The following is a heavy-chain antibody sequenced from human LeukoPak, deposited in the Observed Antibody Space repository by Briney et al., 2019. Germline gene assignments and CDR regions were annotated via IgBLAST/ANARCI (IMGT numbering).Heavy chain of an antibody. CDR1: GFTVSSNY. Sequence: GGSLRLSCAASGFTVSSNYMSWVRQAPGEGLEWVSVIYSGGSTYYADSVKGRFTISRDNSKNTLYLQMNSLRAEDTAVYYCARDLLRGYAYYGMDVWGQGTTVTVSS. D-gene: IGHD5-12*01. V-gene: IGHV3-66*01. CDR2: IYSGGST. J-gene: IGHJ6*02. CDR3: ARDLLRGYAYYGMDV.